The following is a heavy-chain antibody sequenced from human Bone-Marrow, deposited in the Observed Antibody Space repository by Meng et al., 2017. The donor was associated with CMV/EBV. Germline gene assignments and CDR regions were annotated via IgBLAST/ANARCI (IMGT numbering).Heavy chain of an antibody. D-gene: IGHD3-9*01. V-gene: IGHV3-23*01. CDR1: GFTFSISA. Sequence: LSCSASGFTFSISAMNWVRPAPGKGLEWVSSINHSGDDTYYADSVKGRFTVSRDNSKNTLHLQMNSLRAEDTAVYYCATYFDDTNAGWGQGTLVTVSS. CDR3: ATYFDDTNAG. J-gene: IGHJ4*02. CDR2: INHSGDDT.